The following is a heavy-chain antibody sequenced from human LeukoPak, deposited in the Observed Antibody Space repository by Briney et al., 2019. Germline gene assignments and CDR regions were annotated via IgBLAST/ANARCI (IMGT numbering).Heavy chain of an antibody. J-gene: IGHJ4*02. CDR2: ISSSSSYI. Sequence: PGGSLRLSCAASGFTFSSYSMNWVRQAPGKGLEWVSSISSSSSYIYYADSVKGRFTISRDNAKNSLYLQMNSLRAEDTAVYYCARDQVNDDSSGPELGNFDYWGQGTLVTVSS. D-gene: IGHD3-22*01. CDR3: ARDQVNDDSSGPELGNFDY. V-gene: IGHV3-21*01. CDR1: GFTFSSYS.